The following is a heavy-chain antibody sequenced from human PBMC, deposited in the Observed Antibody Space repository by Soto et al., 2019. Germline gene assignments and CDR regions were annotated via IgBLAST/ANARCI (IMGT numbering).Heavy chain of an antibody. Sequence: PGGSLRLSCQASGFSFDMYAMHWGRQGPGKGLEWVSGINWNSGSIGYADSVKGRFAISRDNAKNSLHLQMNSLRAEDTAFYYCVKDESINWYSGHFRHWGQGTLVTVSS. CDR2: INWNSGSI. CDR1: GFSFDMYA. D-gene: IGHD6-13*01. J-gene: IGHJ1*01. CDR3: VKDESINWYSGHFRH. V-gene: IGHV3-9*01.